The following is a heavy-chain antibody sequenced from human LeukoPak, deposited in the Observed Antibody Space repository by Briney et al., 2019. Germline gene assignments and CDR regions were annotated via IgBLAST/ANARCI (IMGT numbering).Heavy chain of an antibody. CDR2: INHSGST. CDR1: GGSFSGYY. J-gene: IGHJ6*02. V-gene: IGHV4-34*01. CDR3: ARGRRLYGMDV. Sequence: SETLSLTCAVYGGSFSGYYWSWIRRPPGKGLEWIGEINHSGSTNYNPSLKSRVTISVDTSKNQFSLRLSSVTAADTAVYYCARGRRLYGMDVWGQGTTVTVSS.